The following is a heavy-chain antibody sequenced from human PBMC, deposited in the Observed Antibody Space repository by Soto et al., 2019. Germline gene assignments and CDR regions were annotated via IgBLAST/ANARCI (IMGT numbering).Heavy chain of an antibody. J-gene: IGHJ4*02. V-gene: IGHV3-30*18. Sequence: GSLRLSCAASGFTFRSYGMHWVRQAPGKGLEWVALMSFDGSNKYYADSVKGRFTISRDNSKNTLYLQMNSLRAEDTAVYYCAKDQEYYDFWSGYSIDYWGQGTLVTVSS. CDR2: MSFDGSNK. CDR3: AKDQEYYDFWSGYSIDY. D-gene: IGHD3-3*01. CDR1: GFTFRSYG.